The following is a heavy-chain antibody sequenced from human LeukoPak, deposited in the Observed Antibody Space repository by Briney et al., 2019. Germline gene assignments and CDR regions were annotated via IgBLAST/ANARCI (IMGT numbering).Heavy chain of an antibody. J-gene: IGHJ4*02. Sequence: SETLSLTCTVSGGSISSGGYYWSWIRQHPGKGLEWIGYIYYSGSTDYNPSLKSRVTISVDTSKNQFSLKLSSVTAADTAVYYCARDDYGRKGFDYWGQGTLVTVSS. D-gene: IGHD4-17*01. CDR2: IYYSGST. V-gene: IGHV4-31*03. CDR1: GGSISSGGYY. CDR3: ARDDYGRKGFDY.